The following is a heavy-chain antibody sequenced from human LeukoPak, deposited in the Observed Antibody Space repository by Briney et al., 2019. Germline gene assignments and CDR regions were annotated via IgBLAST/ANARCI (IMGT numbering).Heavy chain of an antibody. CDR2: IQSDGSST. Sequence: PGGSLRLSCAASGFTFSSYWMHWVRHVPGKGRVWVSRIQSDGSSTRFADSVKGRFTSSRDNAKNTLYLQMNSLRAEETAVYYCARGSTPEEDILDIWGQGTMVTVSS. CDR1: GFTFSSYW. J-gene: IGHJ3*02. CDR3: ARGSTPEEDILDI. D-gene: IGHD2-15*01. V-gene: IGHV3-74*01.